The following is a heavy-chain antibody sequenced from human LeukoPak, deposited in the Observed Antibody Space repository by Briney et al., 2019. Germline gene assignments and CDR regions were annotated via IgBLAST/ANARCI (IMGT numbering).Heavy chain of an antibody. D-gene: IGHD3-3*01. CDR1: GGSFSGYY. J-gene: IGHJ6*02. CDR3: ARQVFGYGMDV. CDR2: IYYSGST. V-gene: IGHV4-59*08. Sequence: SETLSLTCAVYGGSFSGYYWSWIRQPPGKGLEWIGYIYYSGSTNYNPSLKSRVTISVDTSKNQFSLKLSSVTAADTAVYYCARQVFGYGMDVWGQGTTVTVSS.